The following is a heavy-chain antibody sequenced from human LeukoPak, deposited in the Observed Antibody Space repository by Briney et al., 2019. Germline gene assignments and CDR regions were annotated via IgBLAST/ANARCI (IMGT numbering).Heavy chain of an antibody. Sequence: PSETLSLTCTVSGGSISSYYWSWIRQPPGKGLEWIGYIYYSGSTNYNPSLKSRVTISVDTSKNQFSPKLSSVTAADTAVYYCARVGRRYFDWFHFDYWGQGTLVTVSS. CDR1: GGSISSYY. CDR3: ARVGRRYFDWFHFDY. V-gene: IGHV4-59*01. CDR2: IYYSGST. J-gene: IGHJ4*02. D-gene: IGHD3-9*01.